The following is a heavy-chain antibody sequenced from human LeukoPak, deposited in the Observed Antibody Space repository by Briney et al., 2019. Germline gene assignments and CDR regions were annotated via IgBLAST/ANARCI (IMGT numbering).Heavy chain of an antibody. CDR3: AKHYYYDSSGRPEDY. CDR2: ISCSGDST. Sequence: SGGSLRLSCAASGFTFSSYAMSWVRQAPGKGLEWVSAISCSGDSTYYADSVKGRFTISRDNSKNTLYLQMNSLRTEDTAVYYCAKHYYYDSSGRPEDYWGQGTLVTVSS. D-gene: IGHD3-22*01. J-gene: IGHJ4*02. CDR1: GFTFSSYA. V-gene: IGHV3-23*01.